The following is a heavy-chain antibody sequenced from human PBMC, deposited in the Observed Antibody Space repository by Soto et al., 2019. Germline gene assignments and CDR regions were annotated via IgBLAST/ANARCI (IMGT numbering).Heavy chain of an antibody. Sequence: ASGKVWYTDTGGTFSSYAISWVRQAPGQGLEWMGGIIPIFGTANYAQKFQSRVTITADKSTSTAYMELSSLRSEDTAVYYCAAGATTWNYYGIDVRRQLTTFP. V-gene: IGHV1-69*06. J-gene: IGHJ6*01. D-gene: IGHD5-12*01. CDR3: AAGATTWNYYGIDV. CDR1: GGTFSSYA. CDR2: IIPIFGTA.